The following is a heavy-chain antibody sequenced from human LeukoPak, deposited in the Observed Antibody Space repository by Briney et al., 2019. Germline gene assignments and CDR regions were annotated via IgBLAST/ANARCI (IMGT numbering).Heavy chain of an antibody. D-gene: IGHD2-15*01. CDR2: IDPSDSYT. Sequence: GGSLKISFKGSGYRFTSYWIIWVRQMPGKGLEGVGRIDPSDSYTNYSPSFQGHVNISADKSISTAYLQWSSLKASDTAMYYCARHGPYCSGGSCYSYYYYGMDVWGQGTTVTVSS. CDR1: GYRFTSYW. V-gene: IGHV5-10-1*01. CDR3: ARHGPYCSGGSCYSYYYYGMDV. J-gene: IGHJ6*02.